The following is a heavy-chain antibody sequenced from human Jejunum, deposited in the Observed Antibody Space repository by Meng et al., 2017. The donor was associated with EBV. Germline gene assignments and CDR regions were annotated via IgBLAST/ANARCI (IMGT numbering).Heavy chain of an antibody. V-gene: IGHV6-1*01. CDR3: ARDGPQSLSSFDY. D-gene: IGHD6-6*01. CDR1: GDSVSRDGAA. Sequence: HAPPPPSGPGLVTAPPTLSPTCPISGDSVSRDGAAWNWIRQSPSRGLDWLGRTFYRSRWFYDYAPSVKSRITINSDTSKNQFSLHLDSVTPEDTAVYYCARDGPQSLSSFDYWGQGTLVTVSS. CDR2: TFYRSRWFY. J-gene: IGHJ4*02.